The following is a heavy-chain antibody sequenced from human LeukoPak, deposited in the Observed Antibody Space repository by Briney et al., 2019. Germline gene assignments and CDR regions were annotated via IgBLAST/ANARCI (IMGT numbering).Heavy chain of an antibody. V-gene: IGHV4-39*01. J-gene: IGHJ4*02. CDR3: ARHATYSSGWYGPDY. CDR1: GASISSSSYY. D-gene: IGHD6-19*01. Sequence: SETLSLTCTVSGASISSSSYYWGWIRQPPGKGLEWIGSTYSSGSTYYNPSLKSRVTMSVDTSKNQFSLKLSSVTAADTAVYYCARHATYSSGWYGPDYWGQGTLVTVSS. CDR2: TYSSGST.